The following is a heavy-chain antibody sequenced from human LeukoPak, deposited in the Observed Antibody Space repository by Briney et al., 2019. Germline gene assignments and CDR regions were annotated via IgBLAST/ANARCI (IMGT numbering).Heavy chain of an antibody. CDR3: ARGPGYYYDY. CDR1: GGSISSGDYY. J-gene: IGHJ4*02. Sequence: KTSETLSLTCTVSGGSISSGDYYWSWIRQLPGKGLEWIGYIYYSGSTYYNPSLKSRVTISVDTSKNQFSLKLSSVTAADTAVYYCARGPGYYYDYWGQGTLVTVSS. D-gene: IGHD3-22*01. V-gene: IGHV4-30-4*08. CDR2: IYYSGST.